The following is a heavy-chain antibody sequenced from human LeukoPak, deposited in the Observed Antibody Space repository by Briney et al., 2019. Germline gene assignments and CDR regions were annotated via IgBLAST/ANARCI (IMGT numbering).Heavy chain of an antibody. CDR2: NIPIFGTA. J-gene: IGHJ6*04. D-gene: IGHD1-1*01. Sequence: SVKVSCKASGGTFSSYAISWVRQAPGQGLEWMGGNIPIFGTANYAQKFQGRVTITADKSTSTAYMELSSLRSEDTAVYYCARDQRTYNWNDSYYYYYYGMDVWGKGTTVTVSS. CDR3: ARDQRTYNWNDSYYYYYYGMDV. V-gene: IGHV1-69*06. CDR1: GGTFSSYA.